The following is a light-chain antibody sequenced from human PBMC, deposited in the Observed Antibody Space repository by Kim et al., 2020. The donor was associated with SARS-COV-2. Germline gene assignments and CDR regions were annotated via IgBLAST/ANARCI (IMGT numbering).Light chain of an antibody. CDR2: GSS. CDR3: HQYDDWPYT. J-gene: IGKJ2*01. V-gene: IGKV3-15*01. Sequence: SVSPGERATLSCRASQSVGSNLAWYQHKPGQAPRLLIYGSSTRASGVPARFSGSGSGTECTLTIGSLQSEDFAVYYCHQYDDWPYTFGQGTKLEI. CDR1: QSVGSN.